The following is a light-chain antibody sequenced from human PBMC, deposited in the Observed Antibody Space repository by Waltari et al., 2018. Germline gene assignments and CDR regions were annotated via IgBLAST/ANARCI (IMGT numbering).Light chain of an antibody. CDR3: QQYYSTPRRT. V-gene: IGKV4-1*01. CDR2: WAS. J-gene: IGKJ1*01. CDR1: QSVLYSSNNKNY. Sequence: DIVMTQSPDSLAVSLGERATINCKSSQSVLYSSNNKNYLAWYQQKPGLPPKLLIYWASTRESGVPDRFSGSGSGTDFTLTISSLQAEDVAVYYCQQYYSTPRRTFGQGTKVEIK.